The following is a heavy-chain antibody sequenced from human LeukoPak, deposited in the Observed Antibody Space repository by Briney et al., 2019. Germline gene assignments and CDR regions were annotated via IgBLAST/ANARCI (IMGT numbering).Heavy chain of an antibody. Sequence: SVKVSCKASGGTFSSYAISWVRQAPGQGLEWMGGIIPIFGTANYAQKFQGRVTITADESTSTTYMELSSLRSEDTAVYYCARVLIPGSRLRFGDYWGQGTLVTVSS. J-gene: IGHJ4*02. CDR3: ARVLIPGSRLRFGDY. CDR2: IIPIFGTA. D-gene: IGHD5-12*01. CDR1: GGTFSSYA. V-gene: IGHV1-69*13.